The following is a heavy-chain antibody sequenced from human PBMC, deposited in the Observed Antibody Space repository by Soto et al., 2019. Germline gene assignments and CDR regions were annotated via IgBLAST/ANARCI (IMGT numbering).Heavy chain of an antibody. J-gene: IGHJ4*02. D-gene: IGHD3-3*01. CDR3: AKSPTIFGVVTLPYYFYY. V-gene: IGHV3-23*01. Sequence: GGSLRLSCAASGFTFSSYAMSWVRQAPGKGLEWVSAISGSGGSTYYADSVKGRFTISRDNSKNTLYLQMNSLRAEDTAVYYCAKSPTIFGVVTLPYYFYYWGQGTLVTVSS. CDR2: ISGSGGST. CDR1: GFTFSSYA.